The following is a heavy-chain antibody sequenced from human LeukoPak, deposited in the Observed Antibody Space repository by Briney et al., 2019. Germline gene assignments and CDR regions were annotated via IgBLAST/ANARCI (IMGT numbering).Heavy chain of an antibody. Sequence: GASVKVSCKASGYTFTDYYIYWVRQAPGQGLEWMGWINPNSGDTNYAQKFQGRVTMTRDTSIITAYMELSSLRSEDTAVYYCARGSSRSFDIWGLGTMVTVSS. J-gene: IGHJ3*02. CDR2: INPNSGDT. CDR3: ARGSSRSFDI. D-gene: IGHD3-10*01. CDR1: GYTFTDYY. V-gene: IGHV1-2*02.